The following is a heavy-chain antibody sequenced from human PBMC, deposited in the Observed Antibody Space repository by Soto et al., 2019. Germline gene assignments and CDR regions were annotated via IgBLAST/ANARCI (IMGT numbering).Heavy chain of an antibody. CDR1: GYRFTRLW. Sequence: PVGCPNISRKGSGYRFTRLWVARVRPMPRGGVEGMGRIYPDNSETNYSPSFQGQVTISADKSMSHDYLQWSSLQTADRAMYYCARPIINGAARGVDDWGQGTMVTVSS. J-gene: IGHJ4*02. V-gene: IGHV5-51*01. CDR3: ARPIINGAARGVDD. CDR2: IYPDNSET. D-gene: IGHD1-20*01.